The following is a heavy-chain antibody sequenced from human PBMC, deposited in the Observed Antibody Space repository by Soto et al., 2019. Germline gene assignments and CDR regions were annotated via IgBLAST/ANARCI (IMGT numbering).Heavy chain of an antibody. J-gene: IGHJ6*02. CDR3: ARADRTLVTSYSLDG. CDR2: INHSGTI. CDR1: GGSFSGYY. V-gene: IGHV4-34*01. D-gene: IGHD2-21*02. Sequence: QVKLQQWGAGLLKPSETLSLTCAVYGGSFSGYYWTWIRQPPGKGLAWIGEINHSGTINFNPSLKSRLTISLDTSKQHFSLKLSSVTAADTAAYYCARADRTLVTSYSLDGWGQGTTVTVSS.